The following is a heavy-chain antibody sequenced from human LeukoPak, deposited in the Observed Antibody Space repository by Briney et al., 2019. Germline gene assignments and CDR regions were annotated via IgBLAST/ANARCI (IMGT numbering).Heavy chain of an antibody. V-gene: IGHV3-30*02. J-gene: IGHJ6*03. D-gene: IGHD2-2*01. CDR1: GFTFSSYG. Sequence: PGGSLRLSCAASGFTFSSYGMHGVRQAPGKGLEWVAFIRYEGSNKYYADSVKGRFTISRDNSKNTLYLQMNSLRAEDTAVYYCAKSPYCSSTSCSKGDYYMDVWGKGTTVTVSS. CDR3: AKSPYCSSTSCSKGDYYMDV. CDR2: IRYEGSNK.